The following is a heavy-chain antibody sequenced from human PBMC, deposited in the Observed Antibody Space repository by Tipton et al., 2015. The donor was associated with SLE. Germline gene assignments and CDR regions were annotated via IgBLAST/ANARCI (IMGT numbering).Heavy chain of an antibody. Sequence: QLVQSGAEVKKPGASVKVSCKASGYTFTGYYMHWVRQAPGQGLEWMGWINPNSGDTNYAQKFQGRVTMTRDTSISTAYMDLSSLTSDDTAVYYCARGQYAAMAQYNWFDPWGQGTLVTVSS. CDR2: INPNSGDT. V-gene: IGHV1-2*02. CDR3: ARGQYAAMAQYNWFDP. D-gene: IGHD5-18*01. CDR1: GYTFTGYY. J-gene: IGHJ5*02.